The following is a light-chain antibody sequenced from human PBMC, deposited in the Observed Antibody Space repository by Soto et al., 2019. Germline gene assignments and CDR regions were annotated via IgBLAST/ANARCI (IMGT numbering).Light chain of an antibody. CDR1: SSDVGSYNL. CDR2: EVN. J-gene: IGLJ3*02. CDR3: CSYTGDRRV. V-gene: IGLV2-23*02. Sequence: QSVLTQPASVSGSPGQSISISCTGTSSDVGSYNLVSWYQQHPGKAPKLMIYEVNRRPSGVSNRFSGSKSGNTASLTISGLQAEDEADYYCCSYTGDRRVFGGGTKLTVL.